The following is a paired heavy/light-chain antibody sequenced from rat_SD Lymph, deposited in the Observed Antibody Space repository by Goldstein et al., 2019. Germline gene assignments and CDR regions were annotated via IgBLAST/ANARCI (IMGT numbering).Light chain of an antibody. J-gene: IGKJ1*01. CDR3: QQSWNDRT. V-gene: IGKV3S11*01. Sequence: DTVLTQSPALAVSPGERVSISCRASEGVNSYMHWYQQKPGQQPKLLIYKASNLASGVPARFSGSGSGTDFTLTIDPVEADDTATYFCQQSWNDRTFGGGTKLELK. CDR2: KAS. CDR1: EGVNSY.
Heavy chain of an antibody. V-gene: IGHV11-3*01. D-gene: IGHD1-12*03. CDR1: GFTFSNYW. J-gene: IGHJ3*01. CDR3: TRMGSLLYYYDGYYHNVPNWFAY. Sequence: EVQLVESGGSLVQPGGSLKLSCVASGFTFSNYWMDWVRQTPGKSLEWIGEINTDGSKTNYAPSIKDRFTISRDNAKSTLYLQMSNVKSDDTAIYYCTRMGSLLYYYDGYYHNVPNWFAYWGQGTLVTVSS. CDR2: INTDGSKT.